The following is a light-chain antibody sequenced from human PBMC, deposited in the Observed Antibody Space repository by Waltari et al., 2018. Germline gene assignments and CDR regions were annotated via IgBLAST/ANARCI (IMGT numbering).Light chain of an antibody. CDR1: SSDVGTYNY. J-gene: IGLJ1*01. Sequence: QSALTQPASVSGSPGQSITISCTGPSSDVGTYNYVSWYQQHPGKAPKLMIVDVSNRPSGVSNRFSASKSGNTASLTISGLQAEDEADYYCSSYTGSNTYVFGSGTKVTVL. V-gene: IGLV2-14*03. CDR2: DVS. CDR3: SSYTGSNTYV.